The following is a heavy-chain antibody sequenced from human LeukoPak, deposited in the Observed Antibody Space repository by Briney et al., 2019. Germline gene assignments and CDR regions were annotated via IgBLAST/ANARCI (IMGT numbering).Heavy chain of an antibody. J-gene: IGHJ4*02. CDR1: DYTFSSYG. V-gene: IGHV1-18*01. CDR3: ARDQTKYNDYGGFDY. D-gene: IGHD4-17*01. CDR2: INPYNGNT. Sequence: ASVKVSCKASDYTFSSYGISWVRQAPGQGLEWMGWINPYNGNTNYAQKVQGRVTMTTDISTSTAYMELRSLRSDDTAVYYCARDQTKYNDYGGFDYWGQGTLVTASS.